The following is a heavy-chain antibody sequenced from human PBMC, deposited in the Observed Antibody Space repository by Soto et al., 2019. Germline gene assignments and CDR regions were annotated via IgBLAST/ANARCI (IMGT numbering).Heavy chain of an antibody. CDR3: ARVAERQVDYYYGMDV. CDR2: INPSGGST. CDR1: GYTFTSYY. V-gene: IGHV1-46*01. J-gene: IGHJ6*02. D-gene: IGHD1-1*01. Sequence: ASVKVSCKASGYTFTSYYMHWVRQAPGQGLEWMGIINPSGGSTSYAQKFQGRVTMTRDTSTSTAYMELSSLRSEDTAVYYCARVAERQVDYYYGMDVWGQGTTVTVSS.